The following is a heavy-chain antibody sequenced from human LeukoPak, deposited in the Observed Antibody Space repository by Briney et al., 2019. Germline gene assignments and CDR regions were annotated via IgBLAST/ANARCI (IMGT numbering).Heavy chain of an antibody. V-gene: IGHV4-39*01. CDR1: GASISTSTYY. J-gene: IGHJ6*03. Sequence: SETLSLTCTVSGASISTSTYYWGWVRQPPGKGLEWIGNIYYSGTTYYNPSLKSRVTVSEDTSRSRFSLMLSSVTAADTAIYFCARRVSDYYYHYMDVWGEGTTVIVSS. CDR2: IYYSGTT. CDR3: ARRVSDYYYHYMDV.